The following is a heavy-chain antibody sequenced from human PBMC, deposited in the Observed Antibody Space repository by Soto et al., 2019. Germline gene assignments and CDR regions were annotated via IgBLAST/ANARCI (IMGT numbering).Heavy chain of an antibody. CDR2: IIPIFGTA. CDR1: GGTFSSYA. D-gene: IGHD4-17*01. J-gene: IGHJ5*02. V-gene: IGHV1-69*06. Sequence: SVKVSCKASGGTFSSYAISWVRQAPGQGLEWMGGIIPIFGTANYAQKFQGRVTISVDTSKNQFSLKLSSVTAADTAVYYCAGDYGDSNNWFDPWGQGTLVTVSS. CDR3: AGDYGDSNNWFDP.